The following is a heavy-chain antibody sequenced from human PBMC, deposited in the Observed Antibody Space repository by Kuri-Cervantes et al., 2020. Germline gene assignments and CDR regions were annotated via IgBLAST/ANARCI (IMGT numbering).Heavy chain of an antibody. V-gene: IGHV3-33*01. CDR3: TTEQDSSSWYWYGAFDI. Sequence: SCAASGFTFSSYGMHWVRQAPGKGLEWVAVIWYDGSNKYYADSVKGRFTISRDNSKNTLYLQMNSLKTEDTAVYYCTTEQDSSSWYWYGAFDIWGQGTMVTVSS. CDR1: GFTFSSYG. D-gene: IGHD6-13*01. J-gene: IGHJ3*02. CDR2: IWYDGSNK.